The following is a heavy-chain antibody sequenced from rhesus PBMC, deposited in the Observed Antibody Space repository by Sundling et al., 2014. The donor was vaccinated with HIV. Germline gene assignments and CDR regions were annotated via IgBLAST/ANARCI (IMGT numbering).Heavy chain of an antibody. CDR1: GFTFDDYA. CDR3: ARKYSRGWFANWYFDL. V-gene: IGHV3-201*01. D-gene: IGHD6-31*01. J-gene: IGHJ2*01. CDR2: ISWSGDTT. Sequence: EVQLVESGGGVVQPGGSLRLSCAASGFTFDDYAMHWVRQAPGKGLEWVSGISWSGDTTGYADSVKGRFTISRDNAKNSLYLQMKRLRAEDTALYYCARKYSRGWFANWYFDLWGPGTPITISS.